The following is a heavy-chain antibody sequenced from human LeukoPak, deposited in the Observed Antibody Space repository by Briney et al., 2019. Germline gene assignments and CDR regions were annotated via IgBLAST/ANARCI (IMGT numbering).Heavy chain of an antibody. Sequence: GGSLRLSCAASGFTFSSYDMHWVRQATGKGLEWVSAIGTAGDPYYPGSAKGGFTISRENAKNSLYLQMNSLRSEDTAVYYCARLPMVRGVIMSGGYDYWGQGTLVTVSS. J-gene: IGHJ4*02. D-gene: IGHD3-10*01. CDR1: GFTFSSYD. CDR3: ARLPMVRGVIMSGGYDY. CDR2: IGTAGDP. V-gene: IGHV3-13*05.